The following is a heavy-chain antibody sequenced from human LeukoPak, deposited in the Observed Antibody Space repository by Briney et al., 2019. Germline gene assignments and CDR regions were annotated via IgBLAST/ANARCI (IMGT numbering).Heavy chain of an antibody. CDR2: IVVGSGNT. Sequence: ASVKVSCKASGFTFTSSAMQWVRQARGQRLEWIGWIVVGSGNTNYAQKFQERATITRDMSTSTAYMELSSLRSEDTAVYYCAAELGGDYVAFDYWGQGTLVTVSS. CDR3: AAELGGDYVAFDY. J-gene: IGHJ4*02. CDR1: GFTFTSSA. V-gene: IGHV1-58*02. D-gene: IGHD4-17*01.